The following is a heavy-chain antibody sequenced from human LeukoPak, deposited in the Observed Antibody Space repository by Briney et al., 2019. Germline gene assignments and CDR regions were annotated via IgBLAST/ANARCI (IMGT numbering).Heavy chain of an antibody. CDR2: ISGSGDGT. V-gene: IGHV3-23*01. J-gene: IGHJ4*02. CDR1: GFTFSTYA. CDR3: ARDKDYSSSSLDY. D-gene: IGHD6-13*01. Sequence: GGSLRLSCVASGFTFSTYAMSWVRQAPGKGLEWVSSISGSGDGTYYADSVEGRFTVSRDNSKNTLYLQMNSLRAEDTAVYYCARDKDYSSSSLDYWGQGTLVTVSS.